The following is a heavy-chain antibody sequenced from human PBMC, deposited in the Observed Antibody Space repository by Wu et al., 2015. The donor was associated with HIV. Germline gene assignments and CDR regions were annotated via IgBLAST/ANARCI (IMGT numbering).Heavy chain of an antibody. Sequence: QVQLVQSGAEVKKPGASVKVSCKASGYTFTSYYMHWVRQASGQGLEWMGWMNPDSGNTGYAQKFQGRVTMTRNTSINTAYMDLGSLRPEDTAVYYCARARISAAGTIVYYFDFWGQGTLVTVSS. CDR2: MNPDSGNT. CDR1: GYTFTSYY. V-gene: IGHV1-8*02. CDR3: ARARISAAGTIVYYFDF. J-gene: IGHJ4*02. D-gene: IGHD6-13*01.